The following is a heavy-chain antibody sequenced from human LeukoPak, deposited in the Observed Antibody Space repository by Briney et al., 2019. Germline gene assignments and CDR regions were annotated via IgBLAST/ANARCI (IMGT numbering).Heavy chain of an antibody. CDR1: AFTFNSYA. V-gene: IGHV3-23*01. CDR2: ISGSGANT. J-gene: IGHJ4*02. D-gene: IGHD1-26*01. CDR3: AKCRVGAVNFDY. Sequence: PGGSLRLSCAASAFTFNSYAMSWVRQAPGKGLEWVSAISGSGANTYYADSVKGRFTISRDNSKNTLYLQMNNLRAEDTAVYYCAKCRVGAVNFDYWGQGTLVTVSS.